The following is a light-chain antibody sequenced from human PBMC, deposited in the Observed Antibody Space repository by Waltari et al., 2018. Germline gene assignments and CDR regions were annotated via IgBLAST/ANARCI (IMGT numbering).Light chain of an antibody. CDR1: QSVLYTSNNKNY. CDR3: QQYYKSRT. CDR2: WAS. V-gene: IGKV4-1*01. Sequence: DIVMTQSPDSLAVSLGEPATIHCKSSQSVLYTSNNKNYLGWYQQKPGRPPKLLFYWASTRESGVPDRFSAGGSGTDFTLTISSLQAEDVAIYYCQQYYKSRTFGQGTKLEIK. J-gene: IGKJ2*01.